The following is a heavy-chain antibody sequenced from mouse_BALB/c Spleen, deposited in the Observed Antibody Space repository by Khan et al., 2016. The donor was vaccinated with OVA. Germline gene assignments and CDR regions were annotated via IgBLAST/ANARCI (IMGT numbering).Heavy chain of an antibody. V-gene: IGHV3-2*02. Sequence: EVKLEVSGPGLVKPSQSLSLTCTVTGYSITSDYAWNWIRQFPGNKLEWMGFISYSGNTKYNPSLKSRFSITRDTSKNQFFLQLNSVTTEDTVTYYCARVYGGDFDYWGQGTSLTVSS. J-gene: IGHJ2*02. D-gene: IGHD1-1*01. CDR2: ISYSGNT. CDR3: ARVYGGDFDY. CDR1: GYSITSDYA.